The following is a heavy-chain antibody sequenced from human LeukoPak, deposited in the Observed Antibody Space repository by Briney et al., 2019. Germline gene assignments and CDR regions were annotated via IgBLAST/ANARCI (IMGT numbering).Heavy chain of an antibody. CDR1: GFTVSSNY. CDR2: IYSGGST. Sequence: PGGSLRLSCAASGFTVSSNYMSWVRQAPGKGLEWVSVIYSGGSTYYADSVKGRFTISRDNSKNTLYLQMNSLRAEDTAVYYCASSYDFWSDYYLDYWGQGTLVTVSS. V-gene: IGHV3-53*01. D-gene: IGHD3-3*01. CDR3: ASSYDFWSDYYLDY. J-gene: IGHJ4*02.